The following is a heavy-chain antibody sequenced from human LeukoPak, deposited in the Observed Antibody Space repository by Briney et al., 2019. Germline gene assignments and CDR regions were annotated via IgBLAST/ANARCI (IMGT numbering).Heavy chain of an antibody. V-gene: IGHV4-31*03. CDR2: IYYSGST. CDR1: GGSISSGGYY. D-gene: IGHD1-1*01. CDR3: ARQRADTTNWFDP. J-gene: IGHJ5*02. Sequence: SETLSLTCTVSGGSISSGGYYWSWIRQHPEKGLEWIGYIYYSGSTYYNPSLKSRVTISVDTSKNQFSLKLSSVTAADTAVYYCARQRADTTNWFDPWGQGTLVTVSS.